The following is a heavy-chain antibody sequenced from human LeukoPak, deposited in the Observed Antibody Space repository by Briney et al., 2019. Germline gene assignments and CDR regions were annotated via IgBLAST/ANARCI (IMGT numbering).Heavy chain of an antibody. Sequence: SETLSLTCTVSGGSISSGDYYWSWIRQPPGKGLEWIGYIYYSGSTYYNPSLKSRVTISVDTSKNQFSLKLSSVTAADTAVYYCARENPVVPAAIDYFDYWGQGTLVTVSS. CDR3: ARENPVVPAAIDYFDY. CDR2: IYYSGST. V-gene: IGHV4-30-4*08. D-gene: IGHD2-2*01. J-gene: IGHJ4*02. CDR1: GGSISSGDYY.